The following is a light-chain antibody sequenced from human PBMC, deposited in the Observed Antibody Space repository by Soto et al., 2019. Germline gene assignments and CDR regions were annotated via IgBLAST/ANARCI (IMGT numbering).Light chain of an antibody. CDR1: QGISNY. J-gene: IGKJ1*01. CDR2: AAS. CDR3: QTYNSAPRS. V-gene: IGKV1-27*01. Sequence: DIQMTQSPSSLSVSVGDRVTITCRASQGISNYLAWYQQKPGKVPKLLIYAASTLPSGVPSRFSGSGSGTDCPLSITSPEAEGLETYYFQTYNSAPRSFGEGTKVEIK.